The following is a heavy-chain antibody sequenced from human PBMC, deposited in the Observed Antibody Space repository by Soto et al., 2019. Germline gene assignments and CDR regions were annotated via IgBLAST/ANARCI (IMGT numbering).Heavy chain of an antibody. V-gene: IGHV3-11*04. Sequence: PGGSLRLSCAASGFTFRDYYMVWVRQAPGKGLEWVSYINTRSTIVYYADSVKGRFTISRDNAKNTLYLQLNSLRAEDTAVYYCARVRGEYYYALDVWGQGTTVTVSS. CDR3: ARVRGEYYYALDV. CDR1: GFTFRDYY. CDR2: INTRSTIV. J-gene: IGHJ6*02.